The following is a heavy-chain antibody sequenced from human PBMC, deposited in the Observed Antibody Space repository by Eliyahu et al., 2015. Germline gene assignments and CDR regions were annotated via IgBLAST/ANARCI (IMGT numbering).Heavy chain of an antibody. CDR3: ALRGTQGNFDY. V-gene: IGHV4-39*01. J-gene: IGHJ4*02. CDR1: GGSISSSXXY. Sequence: QLQLQESGPGLVKPSXTLSXTCTVSGGSISSSXXYWGWIRQPPGKGLEWIGSIYYSGSTYYNPSLKSRVTISVDTSKNQFSLKLSSVTAADTAVYYCALRGTQGNFDYWGQGTLVTVSS. D-gene: IGHD3-16*01. CDR2: IYYSGST.